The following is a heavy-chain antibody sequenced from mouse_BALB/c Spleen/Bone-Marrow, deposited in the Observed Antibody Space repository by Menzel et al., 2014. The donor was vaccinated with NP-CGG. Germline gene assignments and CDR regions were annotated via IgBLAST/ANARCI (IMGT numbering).Heavy chain of an antibody. CDR2: INPYNDGT. J-gene: IGHJ1*01. Sequence: SGPELVKPGASVRMSCKASGYTFTSYVMHWVKQKPGQGLEWIGYINPYNDGTKYNEKFKGKATLTSDKSSSTAYMELSSLTSEDSAVYYCARKDYGNYGWYFDVWGAGTTVTVSS. CDR1: GYTFTSYV. D-gene: IGHD2-1*01. CDR3: ARKDYGNYGWYFDV. V-gene: IGHV1-14*01.